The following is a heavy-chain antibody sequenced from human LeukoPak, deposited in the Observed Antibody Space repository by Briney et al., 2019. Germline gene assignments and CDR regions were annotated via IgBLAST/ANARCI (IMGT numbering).Heavy chain of an antibody. J-gene: IGHJ4*02. CDR1: GGTFSSYA. CDR3: ARETSVDTAVDY. CDR2: IIPIFGTA. Sequence: PSVKVSCKASGGTFSSYAISWVRQAPGQGLEWMGGIIPIFGTANYAQKFQGRVTITADESTSTAYMELSSLRSEDTAVYYCARETSVDTAVDYWGQGTLVTVSS. V-gene: IGHV1-69*13. D-gene: IGHD5-18*01.